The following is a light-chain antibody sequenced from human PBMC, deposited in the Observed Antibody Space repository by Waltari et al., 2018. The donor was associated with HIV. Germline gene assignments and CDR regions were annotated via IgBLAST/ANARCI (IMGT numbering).Light chain of an antibody. J-gene: IGKJ2*01. CDR1: QSISSD. Sequence: ETVMTQSPATLFVSPGETATLLCRASQSISSDLAWYQQKPGQAPRLLMYDASTRATGIPARFSGSGSGTEFTLTISSLQSEDVAVYDCQQYNNWPPGYTFGQGTKLQIK. CDR2: DAS. CDR3: QQYNNWPPGYT. V-gene: IGKV3-15*01.